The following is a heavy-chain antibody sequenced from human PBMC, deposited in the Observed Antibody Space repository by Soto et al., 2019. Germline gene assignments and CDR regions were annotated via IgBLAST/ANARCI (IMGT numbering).Heavy chain of an antibody. CDR3: AKDKYYD. CDR2: ISGSDGST. V-gene: IGHV3-23*01. CDR1: GFTLSNYG. J-gene: IGHJ4*02. Sequence: EVQLLESGGGLVQPGGSLRLSCAASGFTLSNYGMNWVRQAPGKGLEWVSGISGSDGSTYYADSVKGRFTISRDNSKNTLYRQMNTLRAEDTAVYYCAKDKYYDWGQGTRVTVSS. D-gene: IGHD3-22*01.